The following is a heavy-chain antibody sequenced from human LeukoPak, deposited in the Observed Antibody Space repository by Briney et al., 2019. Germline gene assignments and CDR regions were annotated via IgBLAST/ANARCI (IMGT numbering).Heavy chain of an antibody. D-gene: IGHD3-3*01. V-gene: IGHV1-69*13. J-gene: IGHJ3*02. CDR2: IIPIFGTA. Sequence: SVKVSCKAPGGTFSSYAISWVRQAPGQGLEWMGGIIPIFGTANYAQKFQGRVTITADGSTSTAYMELSSLRSEDTAVYYCASPSITIFGVVGQDAFDIWGQGTMVTVSS. CDR1: GGTFSSYA. CDR3: ASPSITIFGVVGQDAFDI.